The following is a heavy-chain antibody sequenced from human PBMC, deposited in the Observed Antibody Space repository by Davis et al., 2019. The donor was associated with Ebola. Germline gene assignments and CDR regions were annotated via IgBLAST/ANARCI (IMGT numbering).Heavy chain of an antibody. CDR1: GDSVFGKNGA. J-gene: IGHJ6*04. CDR2: TYYSSKWYN. Sequence: PSETLSLTCAISGDSVFGKNGAWNWIRQSPSRGLEWLARTYYSSKWYNDYAVSVKSRITINPDTSKNQFSLQLNSVTPEDTAVYYCARGWLRRGMDVWGEGTTVTVSS. CDR3: ARGWLRRGMDV. V-gene: IGHV6-1*01. D-gene: IGHD5-18*01.